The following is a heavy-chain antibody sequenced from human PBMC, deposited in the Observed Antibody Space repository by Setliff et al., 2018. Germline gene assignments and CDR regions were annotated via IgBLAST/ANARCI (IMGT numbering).Heavy chain of an antibody. CDR1: GHTLTGYY. CDR3: LRLVRYCTRTSCQRASGEDY. CDR2: ISPYNGNT. V-gene: IGHV1-18*04. J-gene: IGHJ4*02. Sequence: GASVKVSCKASGHTLTGYYMHWVRQAPGQGLEWMGWISPYNGNTKYAQKFQGRVTMTADTSTSTAYMELRSLRFDDTAVYYCLRLVRYCTRTSCQRASGEDYWGQGTLVTVSS. D-gene: IGHD2-2*01.